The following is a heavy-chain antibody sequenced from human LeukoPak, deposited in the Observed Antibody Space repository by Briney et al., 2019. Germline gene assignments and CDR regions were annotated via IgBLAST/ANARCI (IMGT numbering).Heavy chain of an antibody. D-gene: IGHD6-25*01. CDR3: ARRYSSGSLETYFDL. CDR2: ISYTGTYI. Sequence: PGGSLRLSCAASAFSLNAYNMNWVRQAPGKGLEWVSSISYTGTYIYYADSLKGRFTISRDNAKNSLYLQMNSLRAEDTAVYYCARRYSSGSLETYFDLWGRGTLVTVSS. J-gene: IGHJ2*01. V-gene: IGHV3-21*01. CDR1: AFSLNAYN.